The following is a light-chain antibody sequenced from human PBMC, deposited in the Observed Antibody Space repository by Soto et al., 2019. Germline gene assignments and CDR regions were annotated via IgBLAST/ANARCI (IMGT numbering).Light chain of an antibody. J-gene: IGKJ1*01. V-gene: IGKV1-27*01. Sequence: DIQMTQSPSSLSASVGDRVTITCRASQGISNYLAWYQQKPGKVPKLLIYAASTLQAGVPSRFSGSGSGTDFTLTISSMQPEDVATYYCQKYNSAPWTCGQGTKVEIK. CDR2: AAS. CDR3: QKYNSAPWT. CDR1: QGISNY.